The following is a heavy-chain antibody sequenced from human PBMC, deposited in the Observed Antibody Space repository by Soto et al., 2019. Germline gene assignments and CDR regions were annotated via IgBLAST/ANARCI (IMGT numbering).Heavy chain of an antibody. D-gene: IGHD3-22*01. CDR3: ASTKYDSSAYYYWYLGL. CDR1: EDTFRNYA. J-gene: IGHJ2*01. Sequence: QVELVQSGAEVKKPGSSVKVSCQASEDTFRNYAISWVRQAPGQGLAWMGGIIPIFGTANYAQKFQGRVTISADTSANTVYLELSSLRSEDTAVYYCASTKYDSSAYYYWYLGLWGRGTLGTGSS. V-gene: IGHV1-69*06. CDR2: IIPIFGTA.